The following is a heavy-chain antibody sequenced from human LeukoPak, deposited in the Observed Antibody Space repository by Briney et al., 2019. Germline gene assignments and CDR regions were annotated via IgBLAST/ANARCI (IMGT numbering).Heavy chain of an antibody. CDR1: GYTFTSYG. CDR2: ISAYNGNT. CDR3: ARWDYDILTGYTPTGY. Sequence: ASVKVSCKASGYTFTSYGISWVRQAPGQGLEWMGWISAYNGNTNYAQKLQDRVTMTTDTSTSTAYMELRSLRSDDTAVYYCARWDYDILTGYTPTGYWGQGTLVTVSS. V-gene: IGHV1-18*01. J-gene: IGHJ4*02. D-gene: IGHD3-9*01.